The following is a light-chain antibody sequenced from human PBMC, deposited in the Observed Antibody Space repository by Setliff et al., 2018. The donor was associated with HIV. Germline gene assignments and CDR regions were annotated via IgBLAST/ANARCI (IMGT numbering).Light chain of an antibody. CDR3: SSYRGGSTLFV. Sequence: QSALTQPASVSGSPGQSITISCTGTSSDVGGYNYVSWYQQHPGKAPKLMIYEVSNRPSGVSNRFSGSKSGNTASLTISGLQAEDEADYFCSSYRGGSTLFVLGPGTKVT. V-gene: IGLV2-14*01. J-gene: IGLJ1*01. CDR1: SSDVGGYNY. CDR2: EVS.